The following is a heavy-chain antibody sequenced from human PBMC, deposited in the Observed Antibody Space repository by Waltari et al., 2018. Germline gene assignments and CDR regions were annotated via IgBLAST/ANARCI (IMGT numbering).Heavy chain of an antibody. D-gene: IGHD3-22*01. CDR2: IIPILGIA. CDR3: ARVSGYYDSSGYPDYGMDV. J-gene: IGHJ6*02. Sequence: QVQLVQSGAEVKKPGSSVKVSCKASGGTFSSYTIRWVRQAHGHDIEWMGRIIPILGIANYAQKFQGRVTITADKSTSTAYMELSSLRSEDTAVYYCARVSGYYDSSGYPDYGMDVWGQGTTVTVSS. CDR1: GGTFSSYT. V-gene: IGHV1-69*02.